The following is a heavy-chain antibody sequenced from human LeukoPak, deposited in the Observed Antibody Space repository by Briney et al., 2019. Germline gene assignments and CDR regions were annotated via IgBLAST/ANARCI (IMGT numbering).Heavy chain of an antibody. J-gene: IGHJ4*02. CDR2: INPNSGGT. D-gene: IGHD4-11*01. Sequence: GASVKVSCKASGYTFTGYYMHWVRQAPGQGLEWMGWINPNSGGTNYAQKFQGRVTMTRDTSISTAYMELSRLRSDDTVAYYCARRGLGTVSYYFDYWGQGTLVTVSS. CDR3: ARRGLGTVSYYFDY. CDR1: GYTFTGYY. V-gene: IGHV1-2*02.